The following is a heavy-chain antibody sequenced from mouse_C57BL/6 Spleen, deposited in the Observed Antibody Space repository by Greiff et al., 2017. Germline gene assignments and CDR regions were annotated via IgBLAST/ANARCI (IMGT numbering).Heavy chain of an antibody. J-gene: IGHJ2*01. CDR3: ARSALYGSSYVFDY. D-gene: IGHD1-1*01. V-gene: IGHV1-26*01. Sequence: VQLQQSGPELVKPGASVKISCKASGYTFTDYYMNWVKQSHGKSLEWIGDINPNNGGTSYNQKFKGKATLTVDKSSSTAYMELRSLTSEDSAVYYCARSALYGSSYVFDYWGQGTTLTVSS. CDR1: GYTFTDYY. CDR2: INPNNGGT.